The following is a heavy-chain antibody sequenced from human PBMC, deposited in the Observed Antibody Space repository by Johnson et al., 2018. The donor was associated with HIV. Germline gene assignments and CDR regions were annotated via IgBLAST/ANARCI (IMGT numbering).Heavy chain of an antibody. J-gene: IGHJ3*02. CDR1: GFTVSSNY. Sequence: VQLVESGGGLVQPGGSLRLSCAASGFTVSSNYMSWVRQAPGKGLEWVSVIYSGGSTYYADSVKGRFTISRDNSKNTLYLQMNSLSAEDTALYYCARVTGDSSSWYVGAFDIWGQGTMVIVSS. CDR2: IYSGGST. D-gene: IGHD6-13*01. CDR3: ARVTGDSSSWYVGAFDI. V-gene: IGHV3-66*01.